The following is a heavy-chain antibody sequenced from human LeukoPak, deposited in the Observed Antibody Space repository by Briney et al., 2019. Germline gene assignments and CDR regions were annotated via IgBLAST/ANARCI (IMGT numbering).Heavy chain of an antibody. CDR1: GFTFRSNA. Sequence: GSLRLSCAASGFTFRSNAMSWVRQAPGKGLEWVSAITGSGGSTYYADSVKGRFTISRDNSKNTLYLQMNSLRAEDTAVYYCAKDFDSSGYYFGLWDYWGQGSLVTVSS. V-gene: IGHV3-23*01. D-gene: IGHD3-22*01. J-gene: IGHJ4*02. CDR3: AKDFDSSGYYFGLWDY. CDR2: ITGSGGST.